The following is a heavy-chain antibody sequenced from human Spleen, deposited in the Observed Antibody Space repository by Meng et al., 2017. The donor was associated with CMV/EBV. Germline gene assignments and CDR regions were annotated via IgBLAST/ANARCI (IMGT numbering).Heavy chain of an antibody. Sequence: GSLRLSCTVSGGSISSYYWSWIRQPPGKGLEWIGYIYHTGTTKYNPSLKSRVTLSVDTSKNQLSLKMTSVTAADTAMYYCARQIYDTSGEGWFDPWGQGTLVTVSS. V-gene: IGHV4-59*01. CDR3: ARQIYDTSGEGWFDP. CDR1: GGSISSYY. D-gene: IGHD3-16*01. CDR2: IYHTGTT. J-gene: IGHJ5*02.